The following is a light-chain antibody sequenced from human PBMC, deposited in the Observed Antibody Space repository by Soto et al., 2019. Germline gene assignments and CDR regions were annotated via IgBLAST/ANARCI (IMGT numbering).Light chain of an antibody. CDR3: SSYTSSNTYV. V-gene: IGLV2-14*03. CDR1: HSDVSGYNF. CDR2: DVS. Sequence: QAVVAQPAPLSGAPGQSITLPSTRNHSDVSGYNFVSWYQQYPGEAPKLMIYDVSNRPSGVSNRFSGSKSGNTASLTISGLQAEDEADYYCSSYTSSNTYVFGTGTKVTVL. J-gene: IGLJ1*01.